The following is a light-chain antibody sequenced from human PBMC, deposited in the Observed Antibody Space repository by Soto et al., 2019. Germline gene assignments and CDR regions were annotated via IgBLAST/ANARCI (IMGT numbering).Light chain of an antibody. CDR3: QQRLSWPIT. V-gene: IGKV3D-20*02. CDR1: QSVSSSY. J-gene: IGKJ5*01. CDR2: GAS. Sequence: EIVLTQSPGTLSLSPWERATLSCRASQSVSSSYLAWYQQRPGQAPRLLIYGASSRATGIPDRFSGSGSGTDFTLTISSLEPEDFAVYYCQQRLSWPITFGQGTRLEIK.